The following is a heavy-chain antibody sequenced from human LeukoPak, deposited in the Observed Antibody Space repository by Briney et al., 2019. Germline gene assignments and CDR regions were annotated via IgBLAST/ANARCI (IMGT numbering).Heavy chain of an antibody. V-gene: IGHV1-18*01. CDR2: ISGYNSNT. J-gene: IGHJ4*02. D-gene: IGHD1-26*01. CDR1: GYTFTSYG. CDR3: GRSREGLYSGSSFDY. Sequence: GASVKVSCKASGYTFTSYGISWVRQAPGQGREWMGWISGYNSNTNYAQKLQGRVTITTETSTSTAYMELKSLRSDDTAVYYCGRSREGLYSGSSFDYWGQGTLVTVSS.